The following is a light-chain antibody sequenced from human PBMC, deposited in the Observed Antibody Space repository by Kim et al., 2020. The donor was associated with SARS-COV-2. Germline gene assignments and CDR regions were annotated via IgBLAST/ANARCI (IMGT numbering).Light chain of an antibody. CDR1: SGPVTSTLY. Sequence: QTVVTQEPSLTVSPGGTVTLTCASNSGPVTSTLYPMWFQQKPGQAPRPLIYTATNRHPWTPARFSGSLLGGKAALTLSGVQPEDEADYYCLLYYGASSVIFGGGTQLTVL. CDR2: TAT. V-gene: IGLV7-43*01. CDR3: LLYYGASSVI. J-gene: IGLJ2*01.